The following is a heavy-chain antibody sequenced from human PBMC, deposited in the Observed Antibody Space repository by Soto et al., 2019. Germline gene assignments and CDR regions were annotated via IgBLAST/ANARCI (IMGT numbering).Heavy chain of an antibody. Sequence: PSETLSLTCTVSGGSISSYYWSWIRQPPGKGLEWIGYIYYSGSTNYNPSLKSRVTISVDTSKNQFSLKLSSVTAADTAVYYCARDTLSSSWNHYYYYGMDVWGQGTTVTVSS. J-gene: IGHJ6*02. V-gene: IGHV4-59*12. CDR2: IYYSGST. CDR1: GGSISSYY. D-gene: IGHD6-13*01. CDR3: ARDTLSSSWNHYYYYGMDV.